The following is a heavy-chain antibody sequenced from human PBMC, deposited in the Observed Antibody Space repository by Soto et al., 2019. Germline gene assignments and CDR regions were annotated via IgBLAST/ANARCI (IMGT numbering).Heavy chain of an antibody. V-gene: IGHV1-69*01. CDR1: GGTLNKHA. Sequence: QVQLVQSGAEVKKPGSSVKVSCKASGGTLNKHAITWVRRAPGQGLEWLGGIIPMFGIPNYPQKFQGRVNITADDSTNTSHMELHSLTSYDTAVYYCASGGTSGWLKGAYDVWGQGTIVTVSS. CDR2: IIPMFGIP. J-gene: IGHJ3*01. D-gene: IGHD6-13*01. CDR3: ASGGTSGWLKGAYDV.